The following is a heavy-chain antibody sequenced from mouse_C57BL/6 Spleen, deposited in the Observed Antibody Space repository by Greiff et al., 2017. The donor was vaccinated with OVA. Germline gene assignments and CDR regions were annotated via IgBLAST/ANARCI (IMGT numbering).Heavy chain of an antibody. CDR1: GYSITSGYY. J-gene: IGHJ1*03. Sequence: VQLQQSGPGLVKPSQSLSLTCSVTGYSITSGYYWNWIRQFPGNKLEWMGYISYDGSNNYNPSLKNRISITRDTSKNQFFLKLNSVTTEDTATYYCARALITTVVARGPHYWYFDVWGTGTTVTVSS. CDR3: ARALITTVVARGPHYWYFDV. CDR2: ISYDGSN. D-gene: IGHD1-1*01. V-gene: IGHV3-6*01.